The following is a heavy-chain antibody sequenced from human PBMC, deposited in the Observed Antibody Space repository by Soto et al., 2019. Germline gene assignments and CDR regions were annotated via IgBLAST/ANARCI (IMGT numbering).Heavy chain of an antibody. D-gene: IGHD3-10*01. J-gene: IGHJ4*02. V-gene: IGHV3-21*01. Sequence: EVQLVESGGGLVQPGGSLRLSCAASGFTFSSYSMNWVRQAPGKGLEWVSSISSSSSYIYYADSVTGRFTISRDNAKNSLYLQMNSLGAEDTAVYYCASMVRGVIDYWGQGTLVTVSS. CDR1: GFTFSSYS. CDR2: ISSSSSYI. CDR3: ASMVRGVIDY.